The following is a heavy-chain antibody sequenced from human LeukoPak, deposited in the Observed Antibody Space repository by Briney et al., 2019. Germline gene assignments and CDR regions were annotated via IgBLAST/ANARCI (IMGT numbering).Heavy chain of an antibody. CDR3: ASQHIVVVTATSDY. V-gene: IGHV3-30*04. CDR2: ISYDGSNK. CDR1: GFTFSSYA. Sequence: GRSLRLSCAASGFTFSSYAMHWVRQAPGKGLEWVAVISYDGSNKYYADSVKGRFTISRDNSKNTLYLQMNSLRAEDTAVYYCASQHIVVVTATSDYWGQGTLVTVSS. J-gene: IGHJ4*02. D-gene: IGHD2-21*02.